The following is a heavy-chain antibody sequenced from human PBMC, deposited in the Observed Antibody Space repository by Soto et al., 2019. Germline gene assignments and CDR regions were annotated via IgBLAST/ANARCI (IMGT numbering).Heavy chain of an antibody. D-gene: IGHD1-26*01. V-gene: IGHV3-53*01. CDR3: ARVVLVGATPDYFDH. J-gene: IGHJ4*01. CDR1: GFTVSRNF. CDR2: LYSGGTT. Sequence: EVQLVESGGGLIQPWGSLRLSCAVSGFTVSRNFMSWIRQAPGKGLQWVSILYSGGTTYYTDSVKGRFTISGDNSKNTVYLQINRLRVEDTATYYCARVVLVGATPDYFDHWGQGTLVTVSS.